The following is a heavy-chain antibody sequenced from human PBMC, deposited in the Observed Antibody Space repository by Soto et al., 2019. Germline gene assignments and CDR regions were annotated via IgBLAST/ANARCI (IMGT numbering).Heavy chain of an antibody. D-gene: IGHD2-21*02. V-gene: IGHV3-33*01. J-gene: IGHJ4*02. CDR1: GFTFSSYG. CDR3: ARESLLRGMGGDYGSFDY. CDR2: IWYDGSNK. Sequence: QVQLVESGGGVVQPGRSLRLSCAASGFTFSSYGMHWVRQAPGKGLEWVAVIWYDGSNKYYADSVKGRFTISRDNSKNTLYLQMNSLRAEDTAVYYCARESLLRGMGGDYGSFDYWGQGTLVTVSS.